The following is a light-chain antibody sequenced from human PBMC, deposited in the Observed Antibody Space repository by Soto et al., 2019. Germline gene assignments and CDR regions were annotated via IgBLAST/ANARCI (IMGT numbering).Light chain of an antibody. CDR3: CSYAGRSTPYV. Sequence: QSVLTQPRSVSGSPGQSVTISCTGTSSDVGRYIYVSWYQQHPGKVPKLMIYDVTKRPSGVPDRFSGSKSGNTASLTISGLQVDDEADYYCCSYAGRSTPYVFGTGTQLTVL. CDR2: DVT. J-gene: IGLJ1*01. CDR1: SSDVGRYIY. V-gene: IGLV2-11*01.